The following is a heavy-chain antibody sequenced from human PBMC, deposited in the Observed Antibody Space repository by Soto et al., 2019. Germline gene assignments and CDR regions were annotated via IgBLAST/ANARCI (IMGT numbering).Heavy chain of an antibody. CDR1: GCTFSSYA. CDR3: ARDHPFLVTMNHNWFDP. J-gene: IGHJ5*02. Sequence: SVKVSCKASGCTFSSYAISCVRQAPGQGLEWMGGIIPIFGTANYAQKFQGRVTITADKSTSTAYMELSSLRSEDTAVYYCARDHPFLVTMNHNWFDPWGQGTLVTVSS. V-gene: IGHV1-69*06. D-gene: IGHD3-22*01. CDR2: IIPIFGTA.